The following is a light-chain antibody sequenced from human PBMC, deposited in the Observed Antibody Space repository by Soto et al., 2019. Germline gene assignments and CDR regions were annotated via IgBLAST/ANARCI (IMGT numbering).Light chain of an antibody. V-gene: IGKV3-20*01. J-gene: IGKJ3*01. Sequence: EIVLTQSPGTLSLSPGERATLSCRASQSVSSSYLAWYQQKPGQAPRLLIYGASSRATGIPDRFTGSGSGTDFTLTISRLEPEDFAVYYCQPYGSSPPGVFGPGTKVDIK. CDR3: QPYGSSPPGV. CDR1: QSVSSSY. CDR2: GAS.